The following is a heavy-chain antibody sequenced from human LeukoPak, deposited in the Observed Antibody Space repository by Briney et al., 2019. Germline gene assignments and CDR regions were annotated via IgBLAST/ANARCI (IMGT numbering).Heavy chain of an antibody. Sequence: SETLSLTCTVSGDSIRSYYWSWVRQPPGKGLEWIRNIHYSGSTKYNPSLKSRVTISVDTSKNQFSLKVSSLTAADTAVYYCARLGALHDAFDVWGQATLVTVSS. CDR3: ARLGALHDAFDV. CDR1: GDSIRSYY. J-gene: IGHJ3*01. CDR2: IHYSGST. D-gene: IGHD3-16*01. V-gene: IGHV4-59*12.